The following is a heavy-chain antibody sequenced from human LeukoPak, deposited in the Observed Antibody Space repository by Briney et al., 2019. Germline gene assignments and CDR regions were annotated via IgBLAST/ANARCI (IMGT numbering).Heavy chain of an antibody. J-gene: IGHJ4*02. CDR1: GFTFSTYG. V-gene: IGHV3-33*01. CDR3: ARAVGPFDY. CDR2: IWYDGSNK. Sequence: PGGSLRLSCAASGFTFSTYGMHWVRQAPGKGLEWVAVIWYDGSNKYYGDSVRGRFTISRDNSENTLYLQMNSLRAEDTAVYYCARAVGPFDYWGQGTLVTVSS. D-gene: IGHD4-23*01.